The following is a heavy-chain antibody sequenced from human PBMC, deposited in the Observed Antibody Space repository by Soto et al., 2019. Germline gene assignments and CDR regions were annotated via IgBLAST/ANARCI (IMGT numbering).Heavy chain of an antibody. CDR1: GGSISSSNW. CDR3: ARGSDIVVVPAAITRHNWFDP. CDR2: IYHSGST. V-gene: IGHV4-4*03. Sequence: PETLGLTWGVSGGSISSSNWWGWGRQPPGKGLEWIGEIYHSGSTNYNPSLKSRVTISVDKSKNQFSLKLRSVTAADTAVYYCARGSDIVVVPAAITRHNWFDPWGQGTLVT. D-gene: IGHD2-2*02. J-gene: IGHJ5*02.